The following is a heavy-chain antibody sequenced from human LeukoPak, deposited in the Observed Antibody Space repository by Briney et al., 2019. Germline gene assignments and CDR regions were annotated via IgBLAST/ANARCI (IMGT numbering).Heavy chain of an antibody. V-gene: IGHV4-34*01. CDR2: INHSGST. CDR3: AKDRYSGYDLGLFDY. D-gene: IGHD5-12*01. Sequence: SETLSLTCAVYGGSFSGYYWSRIRQPPGKWLEWIGEINHSGSTNYNPSLKSRVTISVDTSKNQFSLKLSSVTAADTAVYYCAKDRYSGYDLGLFDYWGQGTLVTVSS. J-gene: IGHJ4*02. CDR1: GGSFSGYY.